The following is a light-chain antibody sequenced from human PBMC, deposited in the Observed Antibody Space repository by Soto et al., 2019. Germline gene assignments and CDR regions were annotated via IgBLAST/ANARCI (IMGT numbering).Light chain of an antibody. CDR1: SSDVGAHDF. CDR3: NSYTLSKTVI. CDR2: EVT. V-gene: IGLV2-14*01. Sequence: QSALTQPASVSGSPGQSITISSSGTSSDVGAHDFVSWYQHHPDKAPKVIIFEVTKRPSGVSDRFSGSKTGNTASLTISGLQAEDEADYYCNSYTLSKTVIFGGGTKVTVL. J-gene: IGLJ2*01.